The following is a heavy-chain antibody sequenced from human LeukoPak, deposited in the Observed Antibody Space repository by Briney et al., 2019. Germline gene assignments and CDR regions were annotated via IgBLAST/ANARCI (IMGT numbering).Heavy chain of an antibody. CDR2: IYYSGST. J-gene: IGHJ3*02. V-gene: IGHV4-39*01. CDR3: ASLAAAASSGDDAFDI. Sequence: PSETLSLTCTVSGGSISSSSYYWGWIRQPPWKGLEWIGSIYYSGSTYYNPSLKSRVTISVDTSKNQFSLKLSSVTAADTAVYYCASLAAAASSGDDAFDIWGQGTMVTVSS. D-gene: IGHD6-13*01. CDR1: GGSISSSSYY.